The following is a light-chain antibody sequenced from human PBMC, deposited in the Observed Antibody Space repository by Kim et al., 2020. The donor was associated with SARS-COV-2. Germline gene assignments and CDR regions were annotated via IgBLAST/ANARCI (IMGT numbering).Light chain of an antibody. Sequence: VALGQTVRITCQGDSLRCYYATWYQQKPGHATILVFYGKNNRPSGIPDRFSGSSSGNTASLIITGNQAGDEADYYCTSRDSNDNVVFGGGTQLTVL. CDR1: SLRCYY. J-gene: IGLJ2*01. V-gene: IGLV3-19*01. CDR3: TSRDSNDNVV. CDR2: GKN.